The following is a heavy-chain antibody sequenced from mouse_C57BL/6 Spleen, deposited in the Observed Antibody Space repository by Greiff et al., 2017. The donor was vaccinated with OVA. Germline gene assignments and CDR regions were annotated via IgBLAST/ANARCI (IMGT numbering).Heavy chain of an antibody. V-gene: IGHV1-54*01. CDR1: GYAFTNYL. J-gene: IGHJ2*01. CDR2: INPGSGGT. Sequence: QVQLQQSGAELVRPGTSVKVSCKASGYAFTNYLIEWVKQRPGQGLEWIGVINPGSGGTNYNEKFKGKATLTADKSSSTAYMQLSSLTSEDSAVYFCAREGDYDGGYFDYWVQGTTLTVSS. D-gene: IGHD2-4*01. CDR3: AREGDYDGGYFDY.